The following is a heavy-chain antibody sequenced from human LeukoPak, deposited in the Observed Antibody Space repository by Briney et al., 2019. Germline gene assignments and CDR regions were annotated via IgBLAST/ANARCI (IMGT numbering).Heavy chain of an antibody. CDR3: TTYGTWIDY. V-gene: IGHV3-49*03. D-gene: IGHD1-1*01. CDR2: IRSKAYGGTP. J-gene: IGHJ4*02. Sequence: GGSLRLSCSTFGLASGDYPITWLRQAPGKGLEWVGFIRSKAYGGTPDYAASIQGRFTIPRDDSKNIAYLQMSSLKTEDTAIYYCTTYGTWIDYWGQGTLVTVSS. CDR1: GLASGDYP.